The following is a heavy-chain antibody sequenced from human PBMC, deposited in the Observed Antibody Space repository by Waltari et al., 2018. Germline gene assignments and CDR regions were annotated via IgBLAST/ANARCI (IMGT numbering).Heavy chain of an antibody. V-gene: IGHV1-58*01. CDR3: AAEGYSSSWYWFDP. CDR2: IVVGSGNT. CDR1: GFTFTSSA. D-gene: IGHD6-13*01. Sequence: QMQLVQSGPEVKKPGTSVNVSCKASGFTFTSSAVQWVRQARGQRLEWIGWIVVGSGNTNYAQKFQERVTITRDMSTSTAYMELSSLRSEDTAVYYCAAEGYSSSWYWFDPWGQGTLVTVSS. J-gene: IGHJ5*02.